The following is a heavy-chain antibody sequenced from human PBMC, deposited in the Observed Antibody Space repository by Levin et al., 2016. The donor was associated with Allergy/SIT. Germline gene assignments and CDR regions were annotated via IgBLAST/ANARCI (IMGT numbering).Heavy chain of an antibody. CDR1: GFTFSSYG. J-gene: IGHJ4*02. D-gene: IGHD1-26*01. CDR3: ARGGSKWELLPVGY. V-gene: IGHV3-30*02. Sequence: GESLKISCAASGFTFSSYGMHWVRQAPGKGLEWVTFIRYDGTNKYHADSVKGRFTISRDNAKNSLYLQMNSLRAEDTAVYYCARGGSKWELLPVGYWGQGTLVTVSS. CDR2: IRYDGTNK.